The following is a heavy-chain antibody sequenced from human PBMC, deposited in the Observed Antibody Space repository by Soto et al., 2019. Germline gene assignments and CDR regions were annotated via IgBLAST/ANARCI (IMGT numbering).Heavy chain of an antibody. V-gene: IGHV3-23*01. Sequence: GGSLRLSCAASGFTFSSCAMSWVRQAPGKGLEWVSAISGSGSRTYYADSVKGRFTFSRDNSKKTLYLQMNSLRAEDTAVYFCAKGTYRDYVYWDHAFDIWGQGTMVTVSS. D-gene: IGHD4-17*01. J-gene: IGHJ3*02. CDR3: AKGTYRDYVYWDHAFDI. CDR1: GFTFSSCA. CDR2: ISGSGSRT.